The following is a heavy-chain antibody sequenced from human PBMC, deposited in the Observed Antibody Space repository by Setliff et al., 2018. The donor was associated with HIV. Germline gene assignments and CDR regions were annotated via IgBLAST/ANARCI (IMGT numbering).Heavy chain of an antibody. D-gene: IGHD6-13*01. J-gene: IGHJ3*02. CDR1: GYSFTSNW. CDR2: IHPVDSDT. CDR3: ARHRHTAAGTLDAFDI. Sequence: PGESLKXXXKGSGYSFTSNWIGWVRQMPGKGLEWMGIIHPVDSDTXXSPSFQGQVTISADKSISTAYLQWSTLKASDTAIYYCARHRHTAAGTLDAFDIWGQGTVVTVSS. V-gene: IGHV5-51*01.